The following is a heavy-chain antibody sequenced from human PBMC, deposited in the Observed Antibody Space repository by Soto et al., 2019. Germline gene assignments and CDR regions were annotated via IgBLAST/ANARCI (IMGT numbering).Heavy chain of an antibody. Sequence: ASVKVSCKASGYTFTSYGISWVRQAPGQGLEWMGWISAYNGNTNYAQKLQGRVTMTTDTSTSTAYMELRSLRSDDTAVYYCAVSVDTVMVFAAYFDYWGQGTLVTVSS. J-gene: IGHJ4*02. D-gene: IGHD5-18*01. CDR2: ISAYNGNT. CDR1: GYTFTSYG. CDR3: AVSVDTVMVFAAYFDY. V-gene: IGHV1-18*01.